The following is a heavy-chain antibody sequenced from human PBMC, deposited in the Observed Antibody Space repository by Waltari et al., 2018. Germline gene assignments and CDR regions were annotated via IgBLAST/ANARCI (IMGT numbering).Heavy chain of an antibody. V-gene: IGHV3-23*01. CDR2: ISGSGGST. Sequence: EVKLLESGGGLVQPGGSLRLSCAASGFTFSSYDMNWVRQAPGKGLEGVSGISGSGGSTYYADSVKGRFTISRDNSKNTLYLQMNSLRAEDTAVYYCAKPSLDYWGQGTLVTVSS. CDR3: AKPSLDY. J-gene: IGHJ4*02. CDR1: GFTFSSYD.